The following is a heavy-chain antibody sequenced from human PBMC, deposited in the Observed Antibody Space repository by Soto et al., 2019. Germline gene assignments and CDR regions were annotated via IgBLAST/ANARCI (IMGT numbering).Heavy chain of an antibody. J-gene: IGHJ4*02. D-gene: IGHD5-12*01. V-gene: IGHV1-8*01. CDR3: ARGDGYIFDY. CDR2: MNPNTGDT. Sequence: QVQLVQSGAEVKKPGASVKVSCKASGYTFISYDINWVRQATGQGLEWMGWMNPNTGDTGYAQKFQGRVTMTRNTSINTANLKLSSLKSADTAVYFCARGDGYIFDYWGQGTLVTVSS. CDR1: GYTFISYD.